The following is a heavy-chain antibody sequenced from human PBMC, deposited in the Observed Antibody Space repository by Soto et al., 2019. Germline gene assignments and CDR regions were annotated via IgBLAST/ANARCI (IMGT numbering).Heavy chain of an antibody. V-gene: IGHV3-33*01. CDR3: ARDLDYYDSSGYAAPSYYYYYGMDV. CDR2: IWYDGSNK. Sequence: PGGSLRLSCAASGFTFSSYGMHWFRQAPGKGLEWVAVIWYDGSNKYYADSVKGRFTISRDNSKNTLYLQMNSLRAEDTAVYYCARDLDYYDSSGYAAPSYYYYYGMDVCGQGTTVTGSS. CDR1: GFTFSSYG. D-gene: IGHD3-22*01. J-gene: IGHJ6*02.